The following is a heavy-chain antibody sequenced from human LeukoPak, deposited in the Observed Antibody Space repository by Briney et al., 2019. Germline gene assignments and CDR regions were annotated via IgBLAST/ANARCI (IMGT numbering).Heavy chain of an antibody. Sequence: GGSLRLSCAASGFTFTTYGMHWVRQAPGKGLEWVAFIQNDEIDKFYADSVKGRFTISRDNSKNTLYLQMNSLRAEDTAIYYCAKDWRWKQNIFAMNVWGQGTTVTVSS. CDR2: IQNDEIDK. CDR1: GFTFTTYG. J-gene: IGHJ6*02. V-gene: IGHV3-30*02. D-gene: IGHD5-24*01. CDR3: AKDWRWKQNIFAMNV.